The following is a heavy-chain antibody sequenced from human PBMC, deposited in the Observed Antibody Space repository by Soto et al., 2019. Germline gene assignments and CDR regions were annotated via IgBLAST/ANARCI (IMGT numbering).Heavy chain of an antibody. V-gene: IGHV3-23*01. CDR3: ASLLRGDYYYYYMDV. Sequence: EVQLLESGGGLVQPGGSLRLSCAASGFTFSSYAMSWVRQAPGKGLEWVSAISGSGGSTYYADSVKGRFTISRDNSKNTLYLQMNSLRAEDTAVYYYASLLRGDYYYYYMDVWGKGTTVTVSS. CDR2: ISGSGGST. CDR1: GFTFSSYA. D-gene: IGHD3-10*01. J-gene: IGHJ6*03.